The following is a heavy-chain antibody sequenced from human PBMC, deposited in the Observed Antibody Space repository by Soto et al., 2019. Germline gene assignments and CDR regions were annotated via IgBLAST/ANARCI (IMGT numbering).Heavy chain of an antibody. V-gene: IGHV3-33*01. CDR3: GPFFAVAGTHH. D-gene: IGHD6-19*01. CDR1: GFSFSESG. CDR2: ILYDGSAT. J-gene: IGHJ1*01. Sequence: QVQLVESGGGVVQPGKSLRLSCAASGFSFSESGMEWVRQAPGKGLEWVAAILYDGSATYYRDSVKGRLTIARDNSKNTLYLQMSGFRAEDTGVYYCGPFFAVAGTHHWGQGTLVTVSS.